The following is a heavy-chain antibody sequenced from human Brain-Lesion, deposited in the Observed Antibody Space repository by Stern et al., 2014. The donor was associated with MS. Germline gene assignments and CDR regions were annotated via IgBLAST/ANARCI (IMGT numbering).Heavy chain of an antibody. CDR1: GYTLTELS. CDR3: ATLSPGAGGNYYRHFDY. D-gene: IGHD1-26*01. Sequence: QVQLVQSGAEVKTPGASVKVSCKVSGYTLTELSMHWVRQAPRKGLEWMGGFAPEDGETIYAQEFQGRVTMTEDTSTDTAYMELSSLRSEDTAVYYCATLSPGAGGNYYRHFDYWGQGTLVTVSS. J-gene: IGHJ4*02. V-gene: IGHV1-24*01. CDR2: FAPEDGET.